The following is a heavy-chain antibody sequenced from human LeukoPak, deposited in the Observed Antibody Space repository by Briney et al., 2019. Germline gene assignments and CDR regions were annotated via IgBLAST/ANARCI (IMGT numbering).Heavy chain of an antibody. J-gene: IGHJ4*02. Sequence: GGSLRLSCAASGFTFSSYGMDWVRQAPGKGLEWVPVIPYDGSNKYYAASVKGRFTISRDNSKNTLYLQMNSLRADDTAVYYCAKDRGRLGELSSYWGQGTLVTVSS. CDR3: AKDRGRLGELSSY. CDR2: IPYDGSNK. D-gene: IGHD3-16*02. V-gene: IGHV3-30*18. CDR1: GFTFSSYG.